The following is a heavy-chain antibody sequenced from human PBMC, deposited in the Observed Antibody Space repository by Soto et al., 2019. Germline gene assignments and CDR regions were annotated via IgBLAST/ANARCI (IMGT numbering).Heavy chain of an antibody. V-gene: IGHV1-2*04. D-gene: IGHD6-13*01. CDR3: ARELKGAAATTWYLDL. Sequence: QVQLVQSGAEVKKPGASVKVSCKASGYTFTGYYMHWVRQAPGQGLEWMGWINPNSGGTNYAQKFQGWVTMTRDTSTSTAYMERSRLRSDDTAVYYCARELKGAAATTWYLDLWGRGTLVTVSS. CDR1: GYTFTGYY. CDR2: INPNSGGT. J-gene: IGHJ2*01.